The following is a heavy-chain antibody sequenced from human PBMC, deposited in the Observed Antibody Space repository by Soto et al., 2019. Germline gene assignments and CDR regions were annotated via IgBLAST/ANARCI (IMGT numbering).Heavy chain of an antibody. V-gene: IGHV1-2*02. CDR2: INPNSGGT. CDR1: GYTFTGYY. D-gene: IGHD1-7*01. CDR3: ARDMGYNWNSLHYFNY. Sequence: QVQLVQSGAEVKKPGASVKVSCKASGYTFTGYYMHWVRQAPGQGLEWMGWINPNSGGTNYAQKFQGRVTMTRDTSISTAYMELSRLRSDDTAVYYCARDMGYNWNSLHYFNYWGQGTLVTVSS. J-gene: IGHJ4*02.